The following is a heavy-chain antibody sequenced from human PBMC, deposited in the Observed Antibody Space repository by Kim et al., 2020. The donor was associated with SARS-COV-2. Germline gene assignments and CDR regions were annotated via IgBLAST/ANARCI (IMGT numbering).Heavy chain of an antibody. J-gene: IGHJ4*02. CDR2: INHSGST. CDR1: GGSFSGYY. CDR3: ARGGGVYYDLVTGYLGWPLDY. V-gene: IGHV4-34*01. Sequence: SETLSLTCAVYGGSFSGYYWSWIRQPPGKGLECIGEINHSGSTNYNPSLQSRVTISVDTSKNQFFLKLSSVTAADTAVYYCARGGGVYYDLVTGYLGWPLDYWGQGNLVTVSS. D-gene: IGHD3-9*01.